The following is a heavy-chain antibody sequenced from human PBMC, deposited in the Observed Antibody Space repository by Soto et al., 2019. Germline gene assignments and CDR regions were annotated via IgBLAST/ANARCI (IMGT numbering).Heavy chain of an antibody. CDR1: GFTFSNYG. Sequence: ASVKVSCKASGFTFSNYGLNWVRQAPGQGLEWMGWASANNGHTNYAQNLQGRVSMTTDTSTSTAYMELRGLTFDDTAVYYCARDIESVTAKHFFYYYAMDVWGQGTTVTVS. CDR3: ARDIESVTAKHFFYYYAMDV. CDR2: ASANNGHT. J-gene: IGHJ6*02. D-gene: IGHD2-8*01. V-gene: IGHV1-18*01.